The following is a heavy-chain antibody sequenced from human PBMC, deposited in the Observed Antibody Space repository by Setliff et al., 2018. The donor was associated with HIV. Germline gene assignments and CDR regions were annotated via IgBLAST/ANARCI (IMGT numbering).Heavy chain of an antibody. CDR2: IYSSGRT. D-gene: IGHD3-9*01. CDR3: ARGAEDLAINPPSFDYYFDY. Sequence: SETLSLTCTVSGDSITSHYWSWIRQPAGKGLEWIGRIYSSGRTTYNPSLKSRFTMALDTSISTVYTELSSLRSDDTALYFCARGAEDLAINPPSFDYYFDYWGQGTPVTVSS. J-gene: IGHJ4*02. V-gene: IGHV4-4*07. CDR1: GDSITSHY.